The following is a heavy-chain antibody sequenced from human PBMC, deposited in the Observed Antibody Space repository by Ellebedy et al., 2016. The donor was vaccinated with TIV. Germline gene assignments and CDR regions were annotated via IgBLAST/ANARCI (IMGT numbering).Heavy chain of an antibody. CDR3: ARDQGWTGGATTRFDY. J-gene: IGHJ4*02. CDR1: GFTFSNFW. D-gene: IGHD1-1*01. V-gene: IGHV3-7*01. Sequence: GESLKISCAASGFTFSNFWMTWVRQAPGKGLEWVASIKQDANEKFYVDSVKGRFTVSRDNAYNSLYLQMNSLRAEDTAVYYCARDQGWTGGATTRFDYWGQGTLVTVSS. CDR2: IKQDANEK.